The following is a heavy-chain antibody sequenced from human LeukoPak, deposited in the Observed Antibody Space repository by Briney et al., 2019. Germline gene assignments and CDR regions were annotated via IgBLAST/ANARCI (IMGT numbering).Heavy chain of an antibody. Sequence: GGSLRLSCAASGFTFSSYAMHWVRQAPGKGLEWVAVISYDGSNKYDADSVKGRFTISRDNSKNTLYLQMNSLRAEDTAVYYCARVFSSSCLDYWGQGTLVTVSS. CDR1: GFTFSSYA. J-gene: IGHJ4*02. D-gene: IGHD6-13*01. CDR2: ISYDGSNK. CDR3: ARVFSSSCLDY. V-gene: IGHV3-30*01.